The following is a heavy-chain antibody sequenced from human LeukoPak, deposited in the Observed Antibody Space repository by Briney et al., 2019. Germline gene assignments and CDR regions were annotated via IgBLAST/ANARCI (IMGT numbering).Heavy chain of an antibody. D-gene: IGHD1-26*01. V-gene: IGHV4-59*01. CDR3: ARERTGSYYDAFDI. J-gene: IGHJ3*02. CDR2: IYYSGNT. Sequence: SEPLSLTCTVSGDYIRSYYWSWIRPPPGKGLEWIGYIYYSGNTKYNPSLMSRVTISLDTSKRYFSLKLSSVTAADTAVYYCARERTGSYYDAFDIWGQGTMVTVSS. CDR1: GDYIRSYY.